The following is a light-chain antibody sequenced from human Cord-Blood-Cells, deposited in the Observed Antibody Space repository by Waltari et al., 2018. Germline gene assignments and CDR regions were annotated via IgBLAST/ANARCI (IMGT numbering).Light chain of an antibody. CDR2: DVS. Sequence: SALTQPASVSGSPGQSITISCTGTRSAAGGYNYVSCYQPHPGKAPKLMIYDVSNRHSGVSNRFSGSKSGNTASLTISGLQAEDEADYYCSSYTSSSTPYVFGTGTKVTVL. CDR1: RSAAGGYNY. J-gene: IGLJ1*01. V-gene: IGLV2-14*01. CDR3: SSYTSSSTPYV.